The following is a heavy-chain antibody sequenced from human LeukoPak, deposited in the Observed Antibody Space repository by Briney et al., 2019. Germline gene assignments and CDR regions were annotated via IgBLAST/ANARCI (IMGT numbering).Heavy chain of an antibody. CDR2: ITGGGGGT. CDR3: AKRGYYDSGALRAPFEY. D-gene: IGHD3-22*01. V-gene: IGHV3-23*01. Sequence: GSLRLSCEASGFAFGSNAMTWVRQAPGKGLEWVSSITGGGGGTAYRDSVKGRFTISRDSSKNTLYLQMNSLRAEDTAIYYCAKRGYYDSGALRAPFEYWGQGTLVTVSS. J-gene: IGHJ4*02. CDR1: GFAFGSNA.